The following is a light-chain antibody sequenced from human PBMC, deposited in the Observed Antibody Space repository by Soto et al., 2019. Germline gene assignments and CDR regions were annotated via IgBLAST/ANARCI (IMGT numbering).Light chain of an antibody. CDR2: EVN. V-gene: IGLV2-23*02. J-gene: IGLJ3*02. CDR1: SSDVGKYNL. Sequence: QSALTQPASVSGSPGQSITISCTGTSSDVGKYNLVSWYQQHPGKAPKIIIFEVNERPSGVSNRFSGSKSGNTASLTISGLQADDEADYYCCSYGRTRPWVFGGGTKVTVL. CDR3: CSYGRTRPWV.